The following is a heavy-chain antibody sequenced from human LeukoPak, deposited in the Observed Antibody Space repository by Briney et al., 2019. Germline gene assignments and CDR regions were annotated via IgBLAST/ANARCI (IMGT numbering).Heavy chain of an antibody. CDR2: INWNGGST. V-gene: IGHV3-20*04. Sequence: PGGSLRLSCAAAGFTFDDYGMRWVGQAPGKGVGWGSGINWNGGSTGYADAVKGRFTISRDNAKNSLYLQMNSLRAEDTALYYCARLTPDYYMDVWGKGTTVTVSS. CDR3: ARLTPDYYMDV. CDR1: GFTFDDYG. J-gene: IGHJ6*03.